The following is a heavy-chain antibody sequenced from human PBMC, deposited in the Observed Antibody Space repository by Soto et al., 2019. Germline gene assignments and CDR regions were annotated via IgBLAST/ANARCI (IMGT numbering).Heavy chain of an antibody. CDR2: TYYRSQWYS. CDR1: VDTVSSNSAT. D-gene: IGHD6-19*01. Sequence: SQTLSLTCAISVDTVSSNSATWNWIRQSPSRGLEWLGRTYYRSQWYSDYALSVKRRITINPDTTKNQFSLHLNSVTPEDTAVYYCARHEQREADPFDYWGQGTLVTVSS. V-gene: IGHV6-1*01. CDR3: ARHEQREADPFDY. J-gene: IGHJ4*02.